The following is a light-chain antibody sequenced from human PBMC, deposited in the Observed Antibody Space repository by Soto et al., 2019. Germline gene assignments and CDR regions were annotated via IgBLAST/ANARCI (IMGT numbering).Light chain of an antibody. CDR2: VAS. J-gene: IGKJ1*01. CDR3: QQYGSSGT. CDR1: QSVSNNY. Sequence: ERVWTQSPCALSLSPGERATLSGRASQSVSNNYLSWYQQKPGQAPRLLIYVASNRATGIPDRFSGSGSGTDFTLTISRLEPEDFAVYYCQQYGSSGTFGQGTKVDIK. V-gene: IGKV3-20*01.